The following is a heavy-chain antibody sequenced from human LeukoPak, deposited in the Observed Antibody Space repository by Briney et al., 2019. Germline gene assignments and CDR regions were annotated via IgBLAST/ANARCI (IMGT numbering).Heavy chain of an antibody. J-gene: IGHJ5*02. D-gene: IGHD3-10*01. CDR1: GVSISTHY. CDR3: ARGGSQGWFDP. CDR2: IYHNGIT. V-gene: IGHV4-59*11. Sequence: SETLSLTCNVSGVSISTHYWSWIRQSPGKGLEWIGYIYHNGITNYNPSLKSRVTISVDTSKNQFSLKLSSVTAADTAVYYCARGGSQGWFDPWGQGTLVTVSS.